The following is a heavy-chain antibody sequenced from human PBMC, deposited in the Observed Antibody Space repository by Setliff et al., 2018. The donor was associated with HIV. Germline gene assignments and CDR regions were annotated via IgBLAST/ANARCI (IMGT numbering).Heavy chain of an antibody. CDR3: ARGAWFGDYGMDV. CDR1: GGSISSYY. J-gene: IGHJ6*02. CDR2: VYYSGST. V-gene: IGHV4-59*08. Sequence: SETLSLTCTVSGGSISSYYWSWIRQPPGKGLEWIGYVYYSGSTNYNPSLKSRVTISVDTSKNQFSLKLSSVTAADTAVYYCARGAWFGDYGMDVWGQGTTVTVSS. D-gene: IGHD3-10*01.